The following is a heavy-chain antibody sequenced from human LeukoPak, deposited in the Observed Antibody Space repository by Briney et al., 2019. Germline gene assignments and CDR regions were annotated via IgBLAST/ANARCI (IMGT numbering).Heavy chain of an antibody. Sequence: GASVKVSCKASGYTFTSYGVSWVRQAPGQGLEWMGRISAYNGNTNYAQKLQGRVTMTTDTSTSTAYMELRSLRSDDTAVYYCARDSRYYNDYFDYWGQGTLVAVSS. CDR2: ISAYNGNT. D-gene: IGHD3-10*01. CDR3: ARDSRYYNDYFDY. CDR1: GYTFTSYG. J-gene: IGHJ4*02. V-gene: IGHV1-18*01.